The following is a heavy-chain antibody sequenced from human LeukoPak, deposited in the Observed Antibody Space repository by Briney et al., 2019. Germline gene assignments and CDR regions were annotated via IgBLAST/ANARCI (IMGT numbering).Heavy chain of an antibody. V-gene: IGHV4-31*03. CDR1: GGSISSGGYS. D-gene: IGHD2-15*01. J-gene: IGHJ4*02. CDR3: ARGRCSGGSCYIDY. CDR2: IYYSGST. Sequence: SETLSLTCTVSGGSISSGGYSWSWIRQHPGKGLEWIGYIYYSGSTYYNPSLKSRVTISVDTSKNQFSLKLSSVTAADTAVYYCARGRCSGGSCYIDYWGQGTLVTVSS.